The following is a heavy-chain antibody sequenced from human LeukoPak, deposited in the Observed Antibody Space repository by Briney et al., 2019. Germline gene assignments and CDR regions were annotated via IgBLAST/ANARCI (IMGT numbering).Heavy chain of an antibody. CDR2: IYHSGST. D-gene: IGHD3-10*01. V-gene: IGHV4-30-2*01. Sequence: SQTLSLTCTVSGGSISSGGYYWSWIRQPPGKGLEWIGYIYHSGSTYYNPSLKSRVTISVDRSKNQFSLKLSSVTAADTAVYYCARTLWFGELLFDYWGQGTLVTVSS. CDR3: ARTLWFGELLFDY. CDR1: GGSISSGGYY. J-gene: IGHJ4*02.